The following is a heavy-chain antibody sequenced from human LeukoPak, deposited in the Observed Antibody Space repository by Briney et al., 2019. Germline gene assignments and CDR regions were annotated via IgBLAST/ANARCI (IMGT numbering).Heavy chain of an antibody. D-gene: IGHD1-26*01. V-gene: IGHV5-51*01. CDR3: ARRSGSTRDYLDY. CDR2: IYPGDSDT. J-gene: IGHJ4*02. Sequence: GESLRISCKGSGYSFTSYWIGWVRQMPGKGLEWMGIIYPGDSDTRYSPSLQGQVTISADKSISTAYLQWSSLKASDTAMYYCARRSGSTRDYLDYWGQGTLVTVSS. CDR1: GYSFTSYW.